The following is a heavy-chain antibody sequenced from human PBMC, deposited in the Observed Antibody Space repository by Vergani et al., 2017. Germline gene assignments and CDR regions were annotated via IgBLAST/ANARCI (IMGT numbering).Heavy chain of an antibody. CDR3: ARVFSHYGDYYDY. V-gene: IGHV1-2*02. Sequence: QVQLVQSGAEVKKPGASVKVSCKASGYTFTGNYMHWVRHAPGQGLGWMGWINPNSGGTNYAQKFQGRVTMTRDTSISTAYMELSRLRSDDTAVYYCARVFSHYGDYYDYWGQGTLVTVSS. J-gene: IGHJ4*02. CDR2: INPNSGGT. CDR1: GYTFTGNY. D-gene: IGHD4-17*01.